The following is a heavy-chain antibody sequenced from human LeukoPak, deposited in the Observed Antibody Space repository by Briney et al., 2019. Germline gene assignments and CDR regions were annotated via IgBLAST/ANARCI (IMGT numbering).Heavy chain of an antibody. CDR1: GFTFSSYE. D-gene: IGHD6-13*01. V-gene: IGHV3-7*01. CDR2: IKQDGSEK. Sequence: GGSLRLSCAASGFTFSSYEMNWVRQAPGKGLEWVANIKQDGSEKYYVDSVKGRFTISRDNAKNSLYLQMNSLRAEDTAVYYCARDCSWYSNAFDIWDQGTMVTVSS. CDR3: ARDCSWYSNAFDI. J-gene: IGHJ3*02.